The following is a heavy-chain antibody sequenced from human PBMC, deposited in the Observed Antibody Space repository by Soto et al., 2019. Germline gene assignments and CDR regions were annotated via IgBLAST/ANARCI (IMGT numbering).Heavy chain of an antibody. CDR1: GGTFSSYA. CDR3: ARNGDPPLFDY. V-gene: IGHV1-69*13. Sequence: ASVKVSCKASGGTFSSYAISWVRQAPGQGLEWMGGIIPIFGTANYAQKFQGRVTITADESTSTAYMELSSLRSGDTAVYYCARNGDPPLFDYWGQGTLVTVSS. CDR2: IIPIFGTA. D-gene: IGHD4-17*01. J-gene: IGHJ4*02.